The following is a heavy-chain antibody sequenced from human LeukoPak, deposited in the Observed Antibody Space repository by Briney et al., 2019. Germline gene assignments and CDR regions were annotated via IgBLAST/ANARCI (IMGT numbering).Heavy chain of an antibody. J-gene: IGHJ6*03. CDR3: ARVFGYYDILTTKHYYYMDV. CDR1: GYTFTSNY. CDR2: ISPGGGST. Sequence: ASVKVSCKAFGYTFTSNYMHWVRQAPGQGPEWMGVISPGGGSTTYAQKFQGRVTLTRDMSTSTDYLELSSLRSEDTAVYYCARVFGYYDILTTKHYYYMDVWGKGTTVTISS. D-gene: IGHD3-9*01. V-gene: IGHV1-46*01.